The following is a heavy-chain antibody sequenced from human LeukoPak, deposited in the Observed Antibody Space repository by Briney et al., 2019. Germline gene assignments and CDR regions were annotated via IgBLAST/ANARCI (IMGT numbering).Heavy chain of an antibody. CDR1: GYSISSGYY. CDR2: IYHSGST. CDR3: ASVPLAYYGSGSSYFDY. D-gene: IGHD3-10*01. V-gene: IGHV4-38-2*02. Sequence: SETLSLTCTVSGYSISSGYYWGWIRQPPGKGLEWIGSIYHSGSTYYNPSLKSRVTISVDTSKNQFSLKLSSVTAADTAVYYCASVPLAYYGSGSSYFDYWGQGTLVTVSS. J-gene: IGHJ4*02.